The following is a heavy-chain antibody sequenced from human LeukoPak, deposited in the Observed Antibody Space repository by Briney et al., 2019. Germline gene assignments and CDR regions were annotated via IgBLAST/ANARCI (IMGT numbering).Heavy chain of an antibody. CDR3: ARSNWNYYFDY. CDR2: INSDGSST. J-gene: IGHJ4*02. Sequence: TGESLRLSCAASGFTFSSYWMHWVRQAPGKGLVWVSRINSDGSSTSYADSVKGRFTISRDNAKDTLYLQMNSLRAEDTAVYYCARSNWNYYFDYWGQGTLVTVSS. D-gene: IGHD1-7*01. V-gene: IGHV3-74*01. CDR1: GFTFSSYW.